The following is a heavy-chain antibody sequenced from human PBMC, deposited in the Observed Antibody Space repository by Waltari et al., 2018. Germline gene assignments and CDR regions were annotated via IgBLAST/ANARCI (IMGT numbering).Heavy chain of an antibody. Sequence: EVQLVESGGGLVQPGRSLRLSCAASGFTFDDYAMHWVRQAPGKGLAWDSGISWDSGSIGDADSLKGRFTISRDNAKNSLYLQMNSLRAEDTALYYCAKDKVYGAKLGGFFDYWGQGTLVTVSS. CDR1: GFTFDDYA. CDR3: AKDKVYGAKLGGFFDY. D-gene: IGHD4-17*01. CDR2: ISWDSGSI. V-gene: IGHV3-9*01. J-gene: IGHJ4*02.